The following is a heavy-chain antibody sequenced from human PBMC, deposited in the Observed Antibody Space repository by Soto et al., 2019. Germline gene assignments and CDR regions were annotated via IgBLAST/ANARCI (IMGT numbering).Heavy chain of an antibody. D-gene: IGHD4-4*01. J-gene: IGHJ4*02. CDR1: GFTLSSYA. Sequence: EVQLLESGGGLVQPGGSLRLSCAASGFTLSSYAMSWVRQAPGKGLEWVSAISGSGGSTDYADSVKGRFTISRDNSKNTLYLQMNILRAEDTAVYYCAKDVDYRNYVNSFDYWGQGTLVTVSS. CDR2: ISGSGGST. CDR3: AKDVDYRNYVNSFDY. V-gene: IGHV3-23*01.